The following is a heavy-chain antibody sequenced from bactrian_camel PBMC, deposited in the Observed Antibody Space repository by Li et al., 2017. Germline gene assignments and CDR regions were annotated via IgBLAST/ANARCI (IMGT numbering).Heavy chain of an antibody. CDR1: GFSSSSYW. CDR3: TIAAPGGSWISTTGYNS. V-gene: IGHV3S1*01. D-gene: IGHD6*01. CDR2: IHSSGPT. J-gene: IGHJ4*01. Sequence: QLVESGGGLVQPGGSLRLSCVASGFSSSSYWMYWVRQAPGKGLEWVSSIHSSGPTHYADLAEGRFTISRDNSRNTVYLTMNSLNSEDTALYYCTIAAPGGSWISTTGYNSWGQGTQVTVS.